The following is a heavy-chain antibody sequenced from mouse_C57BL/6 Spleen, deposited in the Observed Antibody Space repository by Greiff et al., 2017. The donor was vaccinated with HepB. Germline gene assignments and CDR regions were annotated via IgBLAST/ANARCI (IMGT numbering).Heavy chain of an antibody. CDR1: GYTFTSYW. D-gene: IGHD1-1*01. Sequence: VQLQQPGAELVMPGASVKLSCKASGYTFTSYWMHWVKQRPGQGLEWIGEIDPSDSYTNYNQKFKGKSTLTVDKSSSTAYMQLSSLTSEDSAVYYCARGDYGSSYGYVDYWGQGTTLTVSS. CDR2: IDPSDSYT. V-gene: IGHV1-69*01. J-gene: IGHJ2*01. CDR3: ARGDYGSSYGYVDY.